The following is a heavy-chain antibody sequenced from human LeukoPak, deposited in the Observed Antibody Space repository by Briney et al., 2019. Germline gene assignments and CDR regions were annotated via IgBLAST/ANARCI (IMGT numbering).Heavy chain of an antibody. CDR1: GFTVSSNY. V-gene: IGHV3-66*01. CDR3: ARGPQSEGHYGMDV. Sequence: PGGSLRLSCAASGFTVSSNYMSWVRQAPGKGLEWVSVIYSGGSTYYADSVKGRFTISRDNSKNTLYLQMNSLRAEDTAVYYCARGPQSEGHYGMDVWGQGTTVTVSS. CDR2: IYSGGST. J-gene: IGHJ6*02.